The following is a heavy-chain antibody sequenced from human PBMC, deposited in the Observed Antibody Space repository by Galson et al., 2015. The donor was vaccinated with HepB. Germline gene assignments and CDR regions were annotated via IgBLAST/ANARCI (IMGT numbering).Heavy chain of an antibody. Sequence: SLRLSCAASGFTFSNAWMSWVRQAPGKGLEWVGRIKSKTDGGTTDYAAPVKGRFTISRDDSKNTLYLQMNSLKTEDTAVYYCTTYDYYGSGSYYSVGGAFDIWGQGTMVTVSS. J-gene: IGHJ3*02. V-gene: IGHV3-15*01. CDR1: GFTFSNAW. CDR3: TTYDYYGSGSYYSVGGAFDI. CDR2: IKSKTDGGTT. D-gene: IGHD3-10*01.